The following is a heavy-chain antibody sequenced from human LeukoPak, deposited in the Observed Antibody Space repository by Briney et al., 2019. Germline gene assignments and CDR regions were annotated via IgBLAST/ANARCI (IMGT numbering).Heavy chain of an antibody. CDR1: GGSISSGDYY. Sequence: SETLSFTCTVSGGSISSGDYYWSWIRQPPGKGLEWIGYIYYSGSTYYNPSLKSRVTISVDTSKNQFSLKLSSVTAADTAVYYCARDKQMDYGDYGTMGYFDYWGQGTLVTVSS. CDR2: IYYSGST. CDR3: ARDKQMDYGDYGTMGYFDY. J-gene: IGHJ4*02. D-gene: IGHD4-17*01. V-gene: IGHV4-30-4*01.